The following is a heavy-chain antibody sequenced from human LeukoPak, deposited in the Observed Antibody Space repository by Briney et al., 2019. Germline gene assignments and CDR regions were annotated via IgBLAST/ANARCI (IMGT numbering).Heavy chain of an antibody. D-gene: IGHD2-2*01. Sequence: ASVKVSCKASGYTFTSYGISWVRQAPGQGLEWMGWINPNSGGTNYAQKFQGRVTMTRDTSISTAYMELSRLRSDDTAVYYCARIDIVVVPAADDYYYYYMDVWGKGTTVTVSS. J-gene: IGHJ6*03. CDR3: ARIDIVVVPAADDYYYYYMDV. CDR2: INPNSGGT. CDR1: GYTFTSYG. V-gene: IGHV1-2*02.